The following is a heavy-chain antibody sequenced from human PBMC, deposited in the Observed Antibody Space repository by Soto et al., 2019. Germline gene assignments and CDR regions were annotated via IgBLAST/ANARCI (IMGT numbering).Heavy chain of an antibody. D-gene: IGHD1-26*01. Sequence: QVQLQESGPGLVKPSQTLSLTCTVSGGSISSGDYYWSWIRQPPGKGLEWIGYIYYSGSTYYNPSLKSRVIISVDTSKKQFSLKLSSVTAADTAVYYCAGITQWELLRVDYWGQGTLVTVSS. CDR1: GGSISSGDYY. CDR3: AGITQWELLRVDY. CDR2: IYYSGST. V-gene: IGHV4-30-4*01. J-gene: IGHJ4*02.